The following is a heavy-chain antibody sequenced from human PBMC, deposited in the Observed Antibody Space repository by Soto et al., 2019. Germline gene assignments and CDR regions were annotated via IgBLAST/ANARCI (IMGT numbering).Heavy chain of an antibody. CDR1: GFTVSSNY. CDR2: IYSGGST. CDR3: ARDHEGYEKWASFDY. V-gene: IGHV3-66*01. J-gene: IGHJ4*02. D-gene: IGHD5-12*01. Sequence: GGSLRLSCAASGFTVSSNYMSWARQAPGKGLEWVSVIYSGGSTYYADSVKGRFTISRDNSKNTLYLQMNSLRAEDTAVYYCARDHEGYEKWASFDYWGQGTLVTVSS.